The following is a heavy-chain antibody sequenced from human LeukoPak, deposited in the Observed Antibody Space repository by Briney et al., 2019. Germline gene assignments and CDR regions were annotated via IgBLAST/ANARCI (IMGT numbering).Heavy chain of an antibody. J-gene: IGHJ5*02. CDR3: AKDIYSREYQLLLYNWFDP. Sequence: PGGSLRLSCAASGFTFSSYAMSWVRQAPGKGLEWVSAISGSGGSTYYADSVKGRFTISRDNSKNTLYLQMNSLRAEDTAVYYCAKDIYSREYQLLLYNWFDPWGQGTLVTVSS. V-gene: IGHV3-23*01. CDR2: ISGSGGST. CDR1: GFTFSSYA. D-gene: IGHD2-2*01.